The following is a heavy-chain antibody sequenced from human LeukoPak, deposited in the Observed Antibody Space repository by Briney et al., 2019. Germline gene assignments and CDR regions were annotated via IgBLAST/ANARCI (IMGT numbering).Heavy chain of an antibody. Sequence: HAGGSLRLSCAASGFTFSSYAMSWVRKAPGKRLECVSAISGSGGSTYYADSVKGRFTISRDNSKNTLYLQMNSLRAEDTAVYYCAKDQGDILTGYYRMDAFDIWGQGTMVTVSS. CDR3: AKDQGDILTGYYRMDAFDI. CDR2: ISGSGGST. D-gene: IGHD3-9*01. CDR1: GFTFSSYA. J-gene: IGHJ3*02. V-gene: IGHV3-23*01.